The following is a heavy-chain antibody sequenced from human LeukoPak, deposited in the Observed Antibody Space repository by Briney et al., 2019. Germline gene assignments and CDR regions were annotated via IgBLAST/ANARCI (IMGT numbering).Heavy chain of an antibody. J-gene: IGHJ4*02. D-gene: IGHD6-6*01. CDR3: ARAGSSSFDFDY. CDR1: GFTFSSYW. V-gene: IGHV3-53*01. CDR2: IYSGGST. Sequence: GGSLRLSCAASGFTFSSYWMHWVRQAPGKGLEWVSVIYSGGSTYYADSVKGRFTISRDNSKNTLYLQMNSLRAEDTAVYYCARAGSSSFDFDYWGQGTLVTVSS.